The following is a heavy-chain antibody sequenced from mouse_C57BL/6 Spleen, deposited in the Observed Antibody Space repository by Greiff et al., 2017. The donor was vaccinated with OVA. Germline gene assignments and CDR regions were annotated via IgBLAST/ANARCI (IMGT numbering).Heavy chain of an antibody. CDR2: IDPSDSET. J-gene: IGHJ2*01. D-gene: IGHD1-1*01. V-gene: IGHV1-52*01. Sequence: VKLQQPGAELVRPGSSVKLSCKASGYTFTSYWMHWVKQRPIQGLEWIGNIDPSDSETHYNQKFKDKATLTVDKSSSTAYMQLSSLTSEDSAVYYCARRGGSSFYFDYWGQGTTLTVSS. CDR1: GYTFTSYW. CDR3: ARRGGSSFYFDY.